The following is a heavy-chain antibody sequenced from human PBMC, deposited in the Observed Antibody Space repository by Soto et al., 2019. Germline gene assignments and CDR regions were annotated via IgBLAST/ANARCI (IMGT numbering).Heavy chain of an antibody. CDR2: IIPIFGTA. J-gene: IGHJ4*02. D-gene: IGHD6-13*01. V-gene: IGHV1-69*01. CDR3: AREKGAAAGTGTQAFDY. CDR1: GGTFSSYA. Sequence: QVQLVQSGAEVKKPGSSVKVSCKASGGTFSSYAISWVRQAPAQGLEWMGGIIPIFGTANYAQKFQGRVTITADESTSTAYMELSSLRSEDTAVYYCAREKGAAAGTGTQAFDYWGQGTLVTVSS.